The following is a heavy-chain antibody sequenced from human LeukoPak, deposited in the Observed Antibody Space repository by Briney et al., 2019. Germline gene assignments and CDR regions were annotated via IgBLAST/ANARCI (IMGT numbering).Heavy chain of an antibody. CDR1: GYTFRIHD. J-gene: IGHJ5*02. CDR2: VSPKTGRT. V-gene: IGHV1-8*01. Sequence: ASVKVSCKASGYTFRIHDFNWVRQAPGQGLEWMGWVSPKTGRTGYAQKFQGRVYMTTNASLSTAYMELSSLRSDDTAVYFCARESERNDGWFDPWGQGTLVTASS. D-gene: IGHD1-1*01. CDR3: ARESERNDGWFDP.